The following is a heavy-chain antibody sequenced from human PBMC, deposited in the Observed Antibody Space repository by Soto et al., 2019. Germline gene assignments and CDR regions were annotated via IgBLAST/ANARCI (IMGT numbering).Heavy chain of an antibody. J-gene: IGHJ6*02. CDR1: GGSISSYY. CDR3: AREGPTDSGYDRYYYYGMDV. V-gene: IGHV4-59*01. CDR2: IYYSGST. Sequence: SETLSLTCTVSGGSISSYYWSWIRQPPGKGLEWIGYIYYSGSTNYNPSLKSRVTISVDTSKNQFSLKLSSVTAADTAVYYCAREGPTDSGYDRYYYYGMDVWGQGTTVTVSS. D-gene: IGHD5-12*01.